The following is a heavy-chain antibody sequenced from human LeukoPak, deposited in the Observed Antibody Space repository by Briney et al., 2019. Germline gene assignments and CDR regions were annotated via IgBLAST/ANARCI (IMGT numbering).Heavy chain of an antibody. CDR3: ARAYSSGWYGDYYFDY. CDR2: ICSGGST. D-gene: IGHD6-19*01. J-gene: IGHJ4*02. CDR1: GFTVSSNY. V-gene: IGHV3-53*01. Sequence: PGGSLRLSCAASGFTVSSNYMSWVRQAPGKGLEWVSVICSGGSTYYADSVKGRFTISRDNSKNTLYLQMNSLRAEDTAVYYCARAYSSGWYGDYYFDYWGQGTLVTVSS.